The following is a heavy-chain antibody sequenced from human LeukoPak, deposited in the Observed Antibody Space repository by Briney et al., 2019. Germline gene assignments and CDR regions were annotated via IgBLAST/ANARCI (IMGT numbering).Heavy chain of an antibody. CDR2: IHYSGST. CDR1: GGSISSYN. CDR3: ASQRAGDSSGDLSSFDY. V-gene: IGHV4-59*01. D-gene: IGHD2-21*02. J-gene: IGHJ4*02. Sequence: SETLSLSCTVSGGSISSYNRSWVRQPPGKGPEWIGYIHYSGSTNYNPSLKSRVTISVDTSKNQFSLKLSSVTAADTAVYYCASQRAGDSSGDLSSFDYWGQGTLVNVSS.